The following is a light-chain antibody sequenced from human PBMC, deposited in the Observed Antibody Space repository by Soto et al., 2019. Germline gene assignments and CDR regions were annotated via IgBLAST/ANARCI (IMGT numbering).Light chain of an antibody. Sequence: EIVMTQSPATLSVSPGERATLSCRASQSVSSNLAWYQQKPVQAPRLRIYGASTRATGIPARFSGSGSWTEFTLTISSLQPEDFAVYYCQQYNNWHPWTFGQGTKVEIK. J-gene: IGKJ1*01. V-gene: IGKV3-15*01. CDR3: QQYNNWHPWT. CDR1: QSVSSN. CDR2: GAS.